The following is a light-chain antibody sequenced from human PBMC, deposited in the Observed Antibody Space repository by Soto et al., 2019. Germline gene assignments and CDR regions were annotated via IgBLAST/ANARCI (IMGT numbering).Light chain of an antibody. V-gene: IGKV3-20*01. CDR2: DAS. CDR1: QSVSSSS. J-gene: IGKJ2*01. Sequence: EIVLTQSPGTLSLSAGERATLSCRASQSVSSSSLAWHQQKPGQAPRLLIYDASSRATGIPDRFSGSGSGTDFTLTISRLEPEDFAVNYCQQYRSSPYTFGQGTKLEIK. CDR3: QQYRSSPYT.